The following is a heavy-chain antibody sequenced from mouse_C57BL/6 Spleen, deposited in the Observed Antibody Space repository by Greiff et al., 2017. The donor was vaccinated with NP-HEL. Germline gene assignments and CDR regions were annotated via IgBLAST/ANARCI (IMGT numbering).Heavy chain of an antibody. J-gene: IGHJ2*01. D-gene: IGHD4-1*01. Sequence: EVQGVESGGGLVQPGGSLSLSCAASGFTFTDYYMSWVRQPPGKALEWLGFIRNKANGYTTEYSASVKGRFTISRDNSQSILYLQMNALRAEDSATYYCARYGTGAYYFDYWGQGTTLTVSS. CDR3: ARYGTGAYYFDY. V-gene: IGHV7-3*01. CDR2: IRNKANGYTT. CDR1: GFTFTDYY.